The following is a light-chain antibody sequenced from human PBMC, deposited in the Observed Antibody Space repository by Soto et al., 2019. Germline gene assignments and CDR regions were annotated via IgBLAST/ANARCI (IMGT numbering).Light chain of an antibody. CDR1: QSDSSNC. Sequence: IMLTESPVSLSLSPWGRATLACRVSQSDSSNCITWYQQKPGQAPRRLIFGASSRATGIPDRFSGSGSGTDFTLTISRLEPEDFAVYYCQQYGSSPSTFGQGTKVDIK. CDR3: QQYGSSPST. J-gene: IGKJ1*01. V-gene: IGKV3-20*01. CDR2: GAS.